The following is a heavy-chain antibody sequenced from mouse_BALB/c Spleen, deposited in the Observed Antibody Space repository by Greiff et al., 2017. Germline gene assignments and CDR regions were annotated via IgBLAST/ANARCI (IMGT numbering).Heavy chain of an antibody. D-gene: IGHD2-1*01. CDR1: GFNIKDTY. V-gene: IGHV14-3*02. CDR2: IDPANGNT. J-gene: IGHJ3*01. CDR3: ALYYGNYEGVWFAY. Sequence: VQLQQSGAELVKPGASVKLSCTASGFNIKDTYMHWVKQRPEQGLEWIGRIDPANGNTKYDPKFQGKATITADTSSNTAYLQLSSLTSEDTAVYYCALYYGNYEGVWFAYWGQGTLVTVSA.